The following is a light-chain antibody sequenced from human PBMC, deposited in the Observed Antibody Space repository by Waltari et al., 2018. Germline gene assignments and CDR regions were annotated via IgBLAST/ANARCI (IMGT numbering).Light chain of an antibody. CDR3: AAWDDSLNGPI. CDR2: SND. Sequence: QSVLTQPPSVSAAPRQRVTISCSGSRSNIGNYAVPWYQQLPGKAPKLLIYSNDVLASGVSDRFSGSKSGSSASLAISGLQSEDEAEYYCAAWDDSLNGPIFGGGTKVTVL. J-gene: IGLJ2*01. V-gene: IGLV1-36*01. CDR1: RSNIGNYA.